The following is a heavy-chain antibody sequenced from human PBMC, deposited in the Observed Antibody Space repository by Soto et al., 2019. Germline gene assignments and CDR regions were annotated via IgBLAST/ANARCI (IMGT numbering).Heavy chain of an antibody. CDR3: ARGASNWQYFDY. V-gene: IGHV4-59*01. CDR2: FHYSGIS. D-gene: IGHD4-4*01. J-gene: IGHJ4*02. Sequence: PSETLSLTXMVSDASIRGYYWSWIRQPPGKGLEWIGYFHYSGISNYNSSLKSRVTMSLDTSKNQFSLKLSSVSAADTAIYYCARGASNWQYFDYWGQGALVTVSS. CDR1: DASIRGYY.